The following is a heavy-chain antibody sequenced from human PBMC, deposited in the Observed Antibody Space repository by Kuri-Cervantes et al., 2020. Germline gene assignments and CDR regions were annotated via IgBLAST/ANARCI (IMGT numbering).Heavy chain of an antibody. J-gene: IGHJ4*01. CDR2: IFGGGRT. CDR3: AKLGLGY. CDR1: EFTVNSSY. D-gene: IGHD6-13*01. V-gene: IGHV3-53*01. Sequence: GGSLRLSCAASEFTVNSSYMSWVRRAPGKGLEWVSVIFGGGRTHYADSVKGRFTISRDHSKHTLHLQMNSLRVEDTAVYYCAKLGLGYWGHGTLVTVSS.